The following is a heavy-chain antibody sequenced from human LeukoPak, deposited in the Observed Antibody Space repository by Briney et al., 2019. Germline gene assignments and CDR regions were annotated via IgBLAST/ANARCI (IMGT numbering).Heavy chain of an antibody. CDR3: ARGDPSDFWSGSLYYFDY. D-gene: IGHD3-3*01. CDR1: GYSISSGYY. Sequence: AETLSLTCTVSGYSISSGYYWGWIRQPPGTGLAWIGSIYHSGSTYYNPSLKRRVTIPVDTSKNPFSLKLSSVTAADTAVYYCARGDPSDFWSGSLYYFDYWGQGTLVTVSS. J-gene: IGHJ4*02. V-gene: IGHV4-38-2*02. CDR2: IYHSGST.